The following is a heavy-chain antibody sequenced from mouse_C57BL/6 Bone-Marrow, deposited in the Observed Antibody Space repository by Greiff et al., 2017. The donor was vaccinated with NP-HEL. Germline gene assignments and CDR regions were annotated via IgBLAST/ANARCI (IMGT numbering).Heavy chain of an antibody. Sequence: QVQLQQPGAELVKPGASVKMSCKASGYTFTSYWITWVKQRPGQGLEWIGDIYPGSGSTNYNEKFKSKATLTVDTSSSTAYMELSSLTSEDSAVYYCARGFLYYAMDYWGQGTSVTVSS. CDR3: ARGFLYYAMDY. CDR1: GYTFTSYW. J-gene: IGHJ4*01. V-gene: IGHV1-55*01. CDR2: IYPGSGST.